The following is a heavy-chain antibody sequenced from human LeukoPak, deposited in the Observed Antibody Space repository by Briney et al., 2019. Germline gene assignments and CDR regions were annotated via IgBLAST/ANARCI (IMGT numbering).Heavy chain of an antibody. V-gene: IGHV4-61*02. J-gene: IGHJ4*02. CDR3: ARDDYGDYVGTFDY. Sequence: SETPSLTCTVSGGSLSSGSYYWSWIRQPAGKGLEWIGRIYTSGSTNYNPSLKSRVTISVDTSKNQFSLKLSSVTAADTAVYYCARDDYGDYVGTFDYWGQGTLVTVSS. CDR1: GGSLSSGSYY. CDR2: IYTSGST. D-gene: IGHD4-17*01.